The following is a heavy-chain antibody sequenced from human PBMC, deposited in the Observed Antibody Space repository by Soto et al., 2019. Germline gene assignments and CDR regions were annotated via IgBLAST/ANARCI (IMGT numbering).Heavy chain of an antibody. D-gene: IGHD5-12*01. CDR3: ARGGNSGYYYE. V-gene: IGHV1-2*02. CDR1: GYTFTDYY. J-gene: IGHJ4*02. CDR2: MNPYSGGT. Sequence: QVQLVQSGSEVKKPGASVQVSCKASGYTFTDYYMHWVRQAPGQGLEWMGWMNPYSGGTKFAQKFQGRVTMTRDTSIRIAYMELSRLRYDDTAVYYCARGGNSGYYYEWGQATLVTVSS.